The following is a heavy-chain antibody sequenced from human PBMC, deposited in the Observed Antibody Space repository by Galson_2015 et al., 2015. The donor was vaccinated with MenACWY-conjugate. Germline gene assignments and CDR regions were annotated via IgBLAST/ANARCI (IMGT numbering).Heavy chain of an antibody. J-gene: IGHJ6*03. CDR1: GFTFSTYW. Sequence: SLRLSCAASGFTFSTYWMHWVRQAPGKGLVWVSRINSDGRSTSYADSVKGRFTISRDNAKNMLFLQMNSLKVEDTAVYYCARSYVPGSDGKNYYMDVWGRGTTVTVSS. CDR3: ARSYVPGSDGKNYYMDV. CDR2: INSDGRST. V-gene: IGHV3-74*01. D-gene: IGHD3-16*01.